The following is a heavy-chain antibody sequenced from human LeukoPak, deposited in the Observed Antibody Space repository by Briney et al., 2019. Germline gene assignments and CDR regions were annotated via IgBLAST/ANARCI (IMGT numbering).Heavy chain of an antibody. Sequence: ASVKVSCKASGYTFTGYYMHWVRQAPGQGLEWMGWISAYNGNTNYAQKLQGRVTMTTDTSTSTAYMELRSLRSDDTAVYYCARVGSFEANYWGQGTLVTVSS. CDR2: ISAYNGNT. CDR1: GYTFTGYY. CDR3: ARVGSFEANY. J-gene: IGHJ4*02. V-gene: IGHV1-18*04. D-gene: IGHD3-9*01.